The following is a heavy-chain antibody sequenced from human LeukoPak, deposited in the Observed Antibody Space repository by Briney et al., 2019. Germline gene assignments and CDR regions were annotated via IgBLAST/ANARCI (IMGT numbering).Heavy chain of an antibody. Sequence: SETLSLTCTVYGDSINIYYWSSLRQPPGKGLEWIAYIYYSGSTNYNPSLKSRVTISLDTSKNQFSLKLTSVTAADTAVYYCARGAGWYHYWGQGTLVTVSS. CDR2: IYYSGST. CDR3: ARGAGWYHY. CDR1: GDSINIYY. D-gene: IGHD6-19*01. V-gene: IGHV4-59*01. J-gene: IGHJ4*02.